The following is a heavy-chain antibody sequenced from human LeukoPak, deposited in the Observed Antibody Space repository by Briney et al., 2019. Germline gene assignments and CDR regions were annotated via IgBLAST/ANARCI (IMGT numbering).Heavy chain of an antibody. V-gene: IGHV3-53*01. CDR3: ARDRDYGGFDY. J-gene: IGHJ4*02. CDR1: GFAVSSNF. CDR2: IYSIGTT. D-gene: IGHD4/OR15-4a*01. Sequence: PGGSLRLSCAASGFAVSSNFMSWVRQAPGKGLEWVSVIYSIGTTYYADSVKGRFTIPRDNTRNTLYLQMNSLRAEDTAVYYCARDRDYGGFDYWGQGTLVTVSS.